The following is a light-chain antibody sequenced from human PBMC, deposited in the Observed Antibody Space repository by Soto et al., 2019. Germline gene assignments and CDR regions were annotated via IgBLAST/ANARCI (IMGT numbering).Light chain of an antibody. J-gene: IGKJ1*01. V-gene: IGKV3-15*01. CDR2: RTS. CDR3: QQYNNWPPWT. CDR1: QSISSN. Sequence: EIVMTQSPATLSVSPGERATLSCRASQSISSNLAWYQQKPGQAPRLLMFRTSSRATGFPARFSGSGSGTEFNLTISSLQSEDFGVYYCQQYNNWPPWTFGQGTKVDIK.